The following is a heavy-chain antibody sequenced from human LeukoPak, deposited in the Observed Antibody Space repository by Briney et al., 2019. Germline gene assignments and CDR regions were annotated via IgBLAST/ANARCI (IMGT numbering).Heavy chain of an antibody. Sequence: PGGSLRLSCAASGFTFSSYGMHWVRQAPGKGLEWVAVISYDGSNKYYADSVKGRFTISRDNSKNTLYLQMNSLRAEDTAVYYCAKQGSGSYSAPYYFDYWGQGTLVTVSS. J-gene: IGHJ4*02. V-gene: IGHV3-30*18. CDR3: AKQGSGSYSAPYYFDY. D-gene: IGHD3-10*01. CDR1: GFTFSSYG. CDR2: ISYDGSNK.